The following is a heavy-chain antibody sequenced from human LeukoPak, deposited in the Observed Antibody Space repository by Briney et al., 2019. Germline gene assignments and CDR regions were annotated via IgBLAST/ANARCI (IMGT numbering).Heavy chain of an antibody. CDR3: ARVSSSGWYGDFDY. Sequence: GGSLRLSCAASGFTFSSYSMNWVRPAPGKGLEWVSYISSSSSTIYYADSVKGRFTISRDNAKNSLYLQMNSLRDEDTAVYYCARVSSSGWYGDFDYWGQGTLVTVSS. V-gene: IGHV3-48*02. J-gene: IGHJ4*02. CDR1: GFTFSSYS. CDR2: ISSSSSTI. D-gene: IGHD6-19*01.